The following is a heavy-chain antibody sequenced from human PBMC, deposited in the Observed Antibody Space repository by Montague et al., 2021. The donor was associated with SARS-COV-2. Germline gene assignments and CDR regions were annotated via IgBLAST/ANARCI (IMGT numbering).Heavy chain of an antibody. Sequence: SLRLSCAASGFIFSNYAMTWVRQAPGKGLEWVSTMSGSGVRRDYADSVKGRFTISRDSSKNTLYLQMNSLRVEVTAVYYCAKDTATIRIAVALMDVWGQGTTVIVSS. CDR1: GFIFSNYA. CDR3: AKDTATIRIAVALMDV. D-gene: IGHD6-19*01. CDR2: MSGSGVRR. V-gene: IGHV3-23*01. J-gene: IGHJ6*02.